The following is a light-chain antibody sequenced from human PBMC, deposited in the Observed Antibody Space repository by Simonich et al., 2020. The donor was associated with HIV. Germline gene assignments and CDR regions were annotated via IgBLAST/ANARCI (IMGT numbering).Light chain of an antibody. V-gene: IGKV3-11*01. CDR3: QQRSDWPGT. Sequence: EIVLTQSPATLSLSPGERATLSSRASQSVSSYLAWYQQKPGQAPRLLIYDASKRATDIPARFSGSGSGTDFTLTISSLEPEDFAVYYCQQRSDWPGTFGQGTKLEIK. CDR2: DAS. J-gene: IGKJ2*01. CDR1: QSVSSY.